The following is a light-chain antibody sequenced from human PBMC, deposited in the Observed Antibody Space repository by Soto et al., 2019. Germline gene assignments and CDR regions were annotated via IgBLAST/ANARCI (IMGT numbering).Light chain of an antibody. J-gene: IGLJ2*01. Sequence: QSALTQPASVSGSPGQSITISCTGTSSDVGYYNYVSWYQQHPGKAPKLMIYEVSNRPSGVSNRFSGSKSANTASLTISGLQAEDEADYYCSSYTSSTTPAIFGGGTKLTVL. V-gene: IGLV2-14*01. CDR3: SSYTSSTTPAI. CDR2: EVS. CDR1: SSDVGYYNY.